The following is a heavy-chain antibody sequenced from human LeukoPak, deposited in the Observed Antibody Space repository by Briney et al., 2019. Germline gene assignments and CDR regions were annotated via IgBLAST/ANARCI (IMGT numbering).Heavy chain of an antibody. J-gene: IGHJ4*02. D-gene: IGHD3-3*01. V-gene: IGHV3-74*01. CDR1: GFTFSSYW. CDR2: NNSDGSST. CDR3: ARAEYYDFWSGYPYYFDY. Sequence: PGGSLRLSCAASGFTFSSYWMHWVRQAPGKGLVWVSRNNSDGSSTSYADSVKGRFTISRDNAKNTLYLQMNSLRAEDTAVYYCARAEYYDFWSGYPYYFDYWGQGTLVTVSS.